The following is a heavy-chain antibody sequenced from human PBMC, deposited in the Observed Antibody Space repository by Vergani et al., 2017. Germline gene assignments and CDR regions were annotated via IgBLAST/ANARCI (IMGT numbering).Heavy chain of an antibody. Sequence: QVHLAESGGGVVQPGTSLRLSCAASGFPFSSYGMHWVRQAPGKGLEWLSLISYDESDKFYTESVRGRFTISRDNAKNTVYLQMDSLTIEDTAVYFCAKGLGSTACHHCYPYFDFWGPGTLVTVSS. D-gene: IGHD2-2*01. CDR3: AKGLGSTACHHCYPYFDF. V-gene: IGHV3-30*18. CDR1: GFPFSSYG. J-gene: IGHJ4*01. CDR2: ISYDESDK.